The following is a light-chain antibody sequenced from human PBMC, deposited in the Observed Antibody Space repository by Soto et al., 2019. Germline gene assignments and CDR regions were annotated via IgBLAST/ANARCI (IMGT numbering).Light chain of an antibody. V-gene: IGLV1-40*01. J-gene: IGLJ3*02. CDR1: SSNIGAGYD. Sequence: QSVLTQPPSVSGAPGQRVTISCTGNSSNIGAGYDVHWYQQLPGKAPKLLIFSNSHRPSGVPDRFFGSKSGTSASLAITGLQAEDEADYYCQSYDRSLSGSLFGGGTKLTVL. CDR3: QSYDRSLSGSL. CDR2: SNS.